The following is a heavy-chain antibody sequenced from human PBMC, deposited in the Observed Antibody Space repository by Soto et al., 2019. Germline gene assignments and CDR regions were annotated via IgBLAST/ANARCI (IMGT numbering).Heavy chain of an antibody. D-gene: IGHD5-12*01. J-gene: IGHJ4*02. Sequence: QVQLVESGGGLVKPGGSLRLSCAASGFTFSDYYMRWIRQAPWKGLEWVSYISSSSSYTNYADSVKGRFTISRDNAKNSLYLQMNSLRGEDTAVYCCARVPPWSGYVSYWGQGTLVTVSS. V-gene: IGHV3-11*05. CDR2: ISSSSSYT. CDR1: GFTFSDYY. CDR3: ARVPPWSGYVSY.